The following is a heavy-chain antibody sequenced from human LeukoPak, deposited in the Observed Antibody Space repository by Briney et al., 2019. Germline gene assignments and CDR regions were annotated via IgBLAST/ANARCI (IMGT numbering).Heavy chain of an antibody. CDR1: GGSISSYY. V-gene: IGHV4-59*01. J-gene: IGHJ4*02. Sequence: PSETLSLTCTVSGGSISSYYWSWVRQPPGKGLEWIGYIYYSGSTNYNPSLKSRVTISVDTSKNQFSLKLSSVTAADTAVYYCARQSDGSGSYLGYYFDYWGQGTLVTVSS. CDR2: IYYSGST. CDR3: ARQSDGSGSYLGYYFDY. D-gene: IGHD3-10*01.